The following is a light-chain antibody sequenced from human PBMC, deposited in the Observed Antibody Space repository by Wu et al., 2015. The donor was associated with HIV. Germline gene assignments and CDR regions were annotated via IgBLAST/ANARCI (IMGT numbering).Light chain of an antibody. J-gene: IGKJ2*03. Sequence: DVQMTQSPFTLSAFVGDRVTITCRASESISTWLAWYQQKPGKAPKLLIHKASSLETGVPSRFSGSGSGTYFTLTINSAQPDDFATYYCQQYKDLYSFGQGTKVEMK. CDR1: ESISTW. V-gene: IGKV1-5*03. CDR2: KAS. CDR3: QQYKDLYS.